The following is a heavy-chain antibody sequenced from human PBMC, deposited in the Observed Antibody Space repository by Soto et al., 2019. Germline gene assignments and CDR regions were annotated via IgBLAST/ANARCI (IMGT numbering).Heavy chain of an antibody. V-gene: IGHV4-61*01. CDR2: IYYSGST. CDR1: GGSISSSSYY. CDR3: ARDHGDYPKFYYGMDV. Sequence: PSETLSLTCTVSGGSISSSSYYWGWIRQPPGKGLEWIGYIYYSGSTNYNPSLKSRVTISVDTSKNQFSLKLSSVTAADTAVYYCARDHGDYPKFYYGMDVWGQGTAVTVSS. J-gene: IGHJ6*02. D-gene: IGHD4-17*01.